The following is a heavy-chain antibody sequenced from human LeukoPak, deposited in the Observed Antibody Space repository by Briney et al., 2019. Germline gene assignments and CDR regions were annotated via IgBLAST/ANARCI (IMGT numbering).Heavy chain of an antibody. CDR3: AKTMGAIDHDY. CDR2: ISYNGGTT. V-gene: IGHV3-23*01. Sequence: SGGSLRLSCAASGFTFSVFGMSWVRQAPGKGLEWVSTISYNGGTTYYADSVKGRFTISRDNFKNALFVQMSSLRPEDTAVYYCAKTMGAIDHDYWGQGTLVTVSS. J-gene: IGHJ4*02. CDR1: GFTFSVFG. D-gene: IGHD1-26*01.